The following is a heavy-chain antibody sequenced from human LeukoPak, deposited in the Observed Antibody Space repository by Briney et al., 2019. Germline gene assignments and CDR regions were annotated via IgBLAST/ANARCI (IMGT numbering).Heavy chain of an antibody. CDR1: GGSISSYY. CDR3: SRHAYYNPQDYFGS. CDR2: IYSSGST. Sequence: SETLSLTCTVSGGSISSYYWSWIRQPPGKGLEWIGYIYSSGSTDYNPSLKGRVTISVDSSKNQFSLTLTSVTAADTAVYYCSRHAYYNPQDYFGSCGQGSLVTVSS. V-gene: IGHV4-59*08. D-gene: IGHD4/OR15-4a*01. J-gene: IGHJ4*02.